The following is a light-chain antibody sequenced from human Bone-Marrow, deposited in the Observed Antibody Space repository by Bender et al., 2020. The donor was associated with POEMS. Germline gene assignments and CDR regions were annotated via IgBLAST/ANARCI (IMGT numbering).Light chain of an antibody. J-gene: IGLJ1*01. CDR1: VLVRKY. Sequence: SYELTQPSSVSVSPGQTARITCSGNVLVRKYARWFQQKAGQAPVLLIYKDTERPSGIPERFSGSTSGTTVTLTISGVQAEDEADYYCQSADSSGTFVFGSGTKVTVL. CDR2: KDT. CDR3: QSADSSGTFV. V-gene: IGLV3-27*01.